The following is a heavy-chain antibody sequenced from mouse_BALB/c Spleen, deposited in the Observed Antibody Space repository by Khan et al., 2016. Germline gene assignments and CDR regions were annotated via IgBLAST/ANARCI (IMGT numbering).Heavy chain of an antibody. J-gene: IGHJ1*01. CDR3: ARRGLLQYWYFDV. CDR1: GFTFSSYG. D-gene: IGHD1-1*01. V-gene: IGHV5-6-3*01. CDR2: INSNGGST. Sequence: EVELVESGGGLVQPGGSLKLSCADSGFTFSSYGMSWVRQTPDKRLELVAIINSNGGSTHYPDSVKGRFTISRDNAKNTLYLQMSSLKSEDTAMYYCARRGLLQYWYFDVWGAGTTVTVSS.